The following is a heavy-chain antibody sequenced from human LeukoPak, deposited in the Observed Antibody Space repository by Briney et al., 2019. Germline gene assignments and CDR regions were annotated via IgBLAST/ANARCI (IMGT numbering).Heavy chain of an antibody. CDR3: ARGYCIGGSCYAFDI. Sequence: GGSLRLSCAASGLTFSTYWMTWVRQAPGKGLEWVANIKQDGSEKYYLDSVKGRFTISRDNAKQSLYLQMNSLRAEDTAVYFCARGYCIGGSCYAFDIWGQGTMVTVSS. J-gene: IGHJ3*02. CDR2: IKQDGSEK. CDR1: GLTFSTYW. D-gene: IGHD2-15*01. V-gene: IGHV3-7*04.